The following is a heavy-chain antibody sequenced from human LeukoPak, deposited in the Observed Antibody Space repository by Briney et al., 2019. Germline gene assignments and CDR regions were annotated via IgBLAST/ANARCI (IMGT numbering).Heavy chain of an antibody. CDR2: ISYDGSNK. Sequence: PGGSLRLSCAASGFTFSSYGMHWVRQAPGKGLEWVAVISYDGSNKYYADSVKGRFTISRDNSKNTLYLQMNSLRAEDTAVYYCAKDHGGFDIWGQGTMVTVSS. CDR3: AKDHGGFDI. V-gene: IGHV3-30*18. J-gene: IGHJ3*02. D-gene: IGHD4-23*01. CDR1: GFTFSSYG.